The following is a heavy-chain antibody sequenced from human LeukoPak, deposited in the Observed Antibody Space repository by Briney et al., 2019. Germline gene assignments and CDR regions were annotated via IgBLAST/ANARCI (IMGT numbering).Heavy chain of an antibody. V-gene: IGHV5-51*01. Sequence: GESLKISCKGSGYSFTSYWIGWVRQMPGKPLEWMGIIYPGDSDTRYSPSFQGQVTISADQSSSTAYLQWSSLRVSDTAMYYCARLVVLAAIFFDPWGQGKLVTVSS. D-gene: IGHD2-2*01. CDR1: GYSFTSYW. CDR3: ARLVVLAAIFFDP. J-gene: IGHJ5*02. CDR2: IYPGDSDT.